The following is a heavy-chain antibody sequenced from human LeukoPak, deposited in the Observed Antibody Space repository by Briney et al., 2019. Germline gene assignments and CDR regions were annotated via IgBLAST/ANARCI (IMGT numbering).Heavy chain of an antibody. Sequence: SETLSLTCAVYGGSFSGYYWSWIRQPPGKGLEWIGEINHSGSTNYNPSLKSRVTISVDTSKNQFSLKLSSVTAADTAVYYCARVPRFYSSGWQFTGYYFDYWGQGTLVTVSS. V-gene: IGHV4-34*01. J-gene: IGHJ4*02. D-gene: IGHD6-19*01. CDR2: INHSGST. CDR1: GGSFSGYY. CDR3: ARVPRFYSSGWQFTGYYFDY.